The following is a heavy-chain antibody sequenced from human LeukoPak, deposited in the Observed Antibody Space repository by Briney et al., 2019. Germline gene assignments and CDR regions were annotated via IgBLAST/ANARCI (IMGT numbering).Heavy chain of an antibody. Sequence: WASVKVSCKASGYTFTDYYTHWVRQAPGQGLEWMGWINPNSGGTNYAQKFQGRVTMTRDTSISTAYMELSRLRSDDTAVYYCARVAVYDYYYYMDVWGKGTTVTISS. D-gene: IGHD6-19*01. CDR2: INPNSGGT. CDR1: GYTFTDYY. CDR3: ARVAVYDYYYYMDV. V-gene: IGHV1-2*02. J-gene: IGHJ6*03.